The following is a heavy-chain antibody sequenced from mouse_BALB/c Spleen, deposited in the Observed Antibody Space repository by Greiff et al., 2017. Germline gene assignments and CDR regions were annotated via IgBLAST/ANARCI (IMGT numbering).Heavy chain of an antibody. J-gene: IGHJ3*01. D-gene: IGHD1-2*01. V-gene: IGHV5-17*02. CDR3: ARSFTTAAFAY. CDR1: GFTFSSFG. CDR2: ISSGSSTI. Sequence: EVNVVESGGGLVQPGGSRKLSCAASGFTFSSFGMHWVRQAPEKGLEWVAYISSGSSTIYYADTVKGRFTISRDNPKNTLFLQMTSLRSEDTAMYYCARSFTTAAFAYWGQGTLVTVSA.